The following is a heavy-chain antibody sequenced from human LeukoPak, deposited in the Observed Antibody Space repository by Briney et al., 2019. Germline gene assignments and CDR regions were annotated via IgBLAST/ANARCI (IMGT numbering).Heavy chain of an antibody. J-gene: IGHJ6*02. CDR3: AKDQGSGWYSLSYYYGMDV. CDR2: IRYDGSNK. V-gene: IGHV3-30*02. CDR1: GFTFSSYG. Sequence: GSLRLSCAASGFTFSSYGMHWVRQAPGKGLEWVAFIRYDGSNKYYADSVKGRFTISRDNSKNTLYLQMNSLRAEDTAVYYCAKDQGSGWYSLSYYYGMDVWGQGTTVTVSS. D-gene: IGHD6-13*01.